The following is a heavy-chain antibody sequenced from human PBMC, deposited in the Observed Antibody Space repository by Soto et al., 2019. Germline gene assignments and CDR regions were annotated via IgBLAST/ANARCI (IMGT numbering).Heavy chain of an antibody. D-gene: IGHD3-22*01. Sequence: SQTLSLTCAISGDSVSSNSAAWNWIRQSPSRGLEWLGRTYYRSKWYNDYAVSVKSRITINPDTSKNQFSLQLNSVTPEDTAVYYCAREYYYDSSGYPLNFDYWGQGTLVTVSS. CDR1: GDSVSSNSAA. CDR3: AREYYYDSSGYPLNFDY. J-gene: IGHJ4*02. V-gene: IGHV6-1*01. CDR2: TYYRSKWYN.